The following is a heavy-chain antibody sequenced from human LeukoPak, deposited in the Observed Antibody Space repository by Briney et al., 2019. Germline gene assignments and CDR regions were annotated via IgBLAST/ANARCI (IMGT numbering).Heavy chain of an antibody. D-gene: IGHD6-19*01. CDR2: ISGSGGST. Sequence: GGSLRLSCAASGFTFSSYAMSWVRQAPGKGLEWVSAISGSGGSTYYADSVRGRFTISRDNSKNTLYLQVNSLRAEDTAVYYCAKVSEPIAVAGNYFDYWGQGTLVTVSS. V-gene: IGHV3-23*01. CDR1: GFTFSSYA. J-gene: IGHJ4*02. CDR3: AKVSEPIAVAGNYFDY.